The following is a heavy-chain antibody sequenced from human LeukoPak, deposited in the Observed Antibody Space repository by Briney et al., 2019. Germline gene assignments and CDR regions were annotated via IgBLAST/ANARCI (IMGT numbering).Heavy chain of an antibody. Sequence: GSSVKVSCKASGGTFSSYAIIWVRQAPGQGLEWMGGIIPIFGTANYAQKFQGRVTITTDESTSTAYMELSSLRSEDTAVYYCASSHPLGSNNDYYTPFDYWGQGALVIVSS. CDR3: ASSHPLGSNNDYYTPFDY. D-gene: IGHD3-3*01. CDR2: IIPIFGTA. V-gene: IGHV1-69*05. J-gene: IGHJ4*02. CDR1: GGTFSSYA.